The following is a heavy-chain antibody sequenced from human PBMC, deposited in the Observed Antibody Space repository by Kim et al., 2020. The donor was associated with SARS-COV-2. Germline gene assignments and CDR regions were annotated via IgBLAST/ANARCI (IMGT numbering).Heavy chain of an antibody. Sequence: SETLSLTCAVSGGSISSSNWWSWVRQPPGKGLEWIGEIYHSGSTNYNPSLKSRVTISVDKSKNQFSLKLSSVTAADTAVYYCARGGYGSGSYKWTGTNWFDPWGQGTLVTVSS. J-gene: IGHJ5*02. CDR1: GGSISSSNW. CDR2: IYHSGST. CDR3: ARGGYGSGSYKWTGTNWFDP. D-gene: IGHD3-10*01. V-gene: IGHV4-4*02.